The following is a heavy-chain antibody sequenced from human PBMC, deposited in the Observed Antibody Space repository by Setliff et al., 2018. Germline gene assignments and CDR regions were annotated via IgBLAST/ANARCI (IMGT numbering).Heavy chain of an antibody. D-gene: IGHD3-22*01. CDR1: GDSIFDNY. J-gene: IGHJ4*02. CDR2: ISYTGST. Sequence: SETLSLTCSVSGDSIFDNYWSWIRQSPGRGLEWIAYISYTGSTNYNPSLKSRVTISLDTSKNQFSLKLSSVTAADTAVYYCARGSYYDSSGYSPDFFDYWGQGTLVTVSS. V-gene: IGHV4-59*08. CDR3: ARGSYYDSSGYSPDFFDY.